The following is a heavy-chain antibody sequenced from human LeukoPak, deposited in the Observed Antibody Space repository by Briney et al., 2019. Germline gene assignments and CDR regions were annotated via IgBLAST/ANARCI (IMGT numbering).Heavy chain of an antibody. CDR1: GYTFTGYY. D-gene: IGHD3-3*01. CDR2: INPNSGGT. V-gene: IGHV1-2*02. CDR3: ARGGGTYDFWSGWASY. Sequence: ASVKVSCKASGYTFTGYYMHWVRQAPGQGLEWMGWINPNSGGTNYAQKFQGRVTMTRDTSISTAYMELSRLRSDDTAVYYCARGGGTYDFWSGWASYWGQGTLVTVSS. J-gene: IGHJ4*02.